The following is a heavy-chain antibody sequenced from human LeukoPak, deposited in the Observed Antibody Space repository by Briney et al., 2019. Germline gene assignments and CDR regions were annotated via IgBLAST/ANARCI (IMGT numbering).Heavy chain of an antibody. J-gene: IGHJ5*02. CDR3: ARAGPELRYCSGGSCYSVWFDP. D-gene: IGHD2-15*01. CDR2: INPNSGGT. V-gene: IGHV1-2*02. Sequence: ASVKVSCKASGYTFTCYYMHWVRQAPGQGLAWMGWINPNSGGTNYAQKFQGRVTMTRDTSISTAYMELSRLRSDDTAVYYCARAGPELRYCSGGSCYSVWFDPWGQGTLVTVSS. CDR1: GYTFTCYY.